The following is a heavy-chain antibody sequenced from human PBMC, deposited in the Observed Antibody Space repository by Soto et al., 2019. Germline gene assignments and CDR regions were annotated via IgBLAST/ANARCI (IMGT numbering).Heavy chain of an antibody. V-gene: IGHV1-18*01. CDR3: ARDMGGYYFEPNDY. J-gene: IGHJ4*02. Sequence: ASVKVSCKTSGYTFTSYGISWVRQAPGQGHEWMRWLTANTVNTNYAQKFQGRVTMTTDTYTATAYMELRSLRSDDTAVYYCARDMGGYYFEPNDYWGQGTLVTVSS. CDR1: GYTFTSYG. CDR2: LTANTVNT. D-gene: IGHD3-22*01.